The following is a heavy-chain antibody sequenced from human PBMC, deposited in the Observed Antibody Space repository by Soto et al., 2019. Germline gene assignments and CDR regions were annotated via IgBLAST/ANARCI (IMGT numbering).Heavy chain of an antibody. CDR2: ISHSRNT. D-gene: IGHD4-4*01. J-gene: IGHJ4*02. CDR3: ARGHLPGGNSFYFDY. V-gene: IGHV4-34*01. CDR1: GGSFSGNY. Sequence: PSETLSLTCAVSGGSFSGNYWTWIRQPPGKGLEWIGEISHSRNTKYNTSNKSQVTKPVDTSKNQISLKKRPKNAADTADYYCARGHLPGGNSFYFDYWGQGSRVT.